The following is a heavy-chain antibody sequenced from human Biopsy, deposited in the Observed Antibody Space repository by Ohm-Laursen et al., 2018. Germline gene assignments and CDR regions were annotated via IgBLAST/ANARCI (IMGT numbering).Heavy chain of an antibody. CDR1: GGSFSGYD. J-gene: IGHJ3*01. Sequence: SDTLSLTWAVDGGSFSGYDWTWIRQPPGKGLEWVGEFSHTGTTIYNPSLKSRLTISVDKSKNHFSLRLTSVTAADTATYFCARGPYGDNAGAFDVWGRGTVVTVSS. D-gene: IGHD4/OR15-4a*01. CDR3: ARGPYGDNAGAFDV. CDR2: FSHTGTT. V-gene: IGHV4-34*01.